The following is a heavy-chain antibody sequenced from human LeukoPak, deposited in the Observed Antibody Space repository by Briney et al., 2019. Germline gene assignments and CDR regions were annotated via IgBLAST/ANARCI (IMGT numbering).Heavy chain of an antibody. D-gene: IGHD4-17*01. CDR1: GYTFTGYY. V-gene: IGHV1-2*02. J-gene: IGHJ2*01. Sequence: ASVKVSCKASGYTFTGYYMHWVRQAPGQGLDWMGWINPNSGGTKYAQNFQGRVTLTTDTSINTAYMELARLRSDDTAVYYCARDGWMTTKDSPGIGYFGLWGRGTLVTVSS. CDR2: INPNSGGT. CDR3: ARDGWMTTKDSPGIGYFGL.